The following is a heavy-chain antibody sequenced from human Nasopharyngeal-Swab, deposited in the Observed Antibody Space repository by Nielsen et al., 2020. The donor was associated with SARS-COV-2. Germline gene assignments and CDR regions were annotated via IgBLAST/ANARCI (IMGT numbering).Heavy chain of an antibody. CDR3: ARGSGAGRYASDY. Sequence: GVLKISCAASGFTVSSNYMSWVRQAPGKGLEWVSVIYSGGSTYYADSVKGRFTISRHNSKNTLYLQLNSLTAEDTAVYYCARGSGAGRYASDYWGQGTLVTVSS. J-gene: IGHJ4*02. CDR1: GFTVSSNY. V-gene: IGHV3-53*04. D-gene: IGHD3-16*01. CDR2: IYSGGST.